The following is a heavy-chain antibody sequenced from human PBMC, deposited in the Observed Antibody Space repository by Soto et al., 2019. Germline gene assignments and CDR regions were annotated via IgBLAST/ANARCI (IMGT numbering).Heavy chain of an antibody. J-gene: IGHJ4*02. D-gene: IGHD1-1*01. CDR3: ARTSTSGTRFDY. CDR2: INYRGTT. Sequence: SKTLSLTCTVSGGSISSSSYFWAWVRQSPAKGLEWIGSINYRGTTYYIASLKSRVTISIDTSKNQFSLRLNSVTAADTAVYYCARTSTSGTRFDYWGQGSLVTVS. CDR1: GGSISSSSYF. V-gene: IGHV4-39*01.